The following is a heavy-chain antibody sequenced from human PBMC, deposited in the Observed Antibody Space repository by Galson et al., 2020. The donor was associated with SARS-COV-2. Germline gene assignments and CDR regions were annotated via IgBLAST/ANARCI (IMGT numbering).Heavy chain of an antibody. V-gene: IGHV3-74*01. Sequence: TGGSLRLSCAASGFTFSSSWMHWVRQAPGKGQVWVSRINSDGSSTSYADSVKGRFTISRDNAKNTLYLQMNSLRAEDTAVYYCARVGTRSGWKYYFDYWGQGTLVTVS. CDR1: GFTFSSSW. CDR2: INSDGSST. D-gene: IGHD6-19*01. CDR3: ARVGTRSGWKYYFDY. J-gene: IGHJ4*02.